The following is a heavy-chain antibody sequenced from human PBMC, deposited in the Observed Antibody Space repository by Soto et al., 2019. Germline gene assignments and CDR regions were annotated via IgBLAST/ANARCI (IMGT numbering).Heavy chain of an antibody. D-gene: IGHD3-10*01. CDR2: IYCSGST. CDR3: ARVSNGGRGGRKGIDY. CDR1: GGSISSYY. J-gene: IGHJ4*02. V-gene: IGHV4-59*01. Sequence: SETLSLTCTVSGGSISSYYWSWIRQPPGKGLEWIGYIYCSGSTNYNPSLKSRVTISVDTATNKFSLKLSSVTAAATAVYDCARVSNGGRGGRKGIDYWGQGTLVTVSS.